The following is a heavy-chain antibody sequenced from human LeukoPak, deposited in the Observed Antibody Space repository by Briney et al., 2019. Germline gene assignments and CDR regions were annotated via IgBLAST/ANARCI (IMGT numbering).Heavy chain of an antibody. J-gene: IGHJ4*02. Sequence: GGSLRLSCAASGFTFSSYSMNWVRQAPGKGLEWVSSISSSSYIYYADSVKGRFTISRDNAKNSLYLQMNSLRAEDTAVYYCASSVVPAAVLDYWGQGTLVTAPS. CDR2: ISSSSYI. D-gene: IGHD2-2*01. CDR1: GFTFSSYS. CDR3: ASSVVPAAVLDY. V-gene: IGHV3-21*01.